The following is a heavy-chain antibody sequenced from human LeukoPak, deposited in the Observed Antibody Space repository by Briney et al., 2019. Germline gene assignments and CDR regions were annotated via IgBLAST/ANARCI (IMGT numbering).Heavy chain of an antibody. CDR1: GGSISGYY. J-gene: IGHJ4*02. D-gene: IGHD6-13*01. CDR3: ARGIAAAAKQGGFDF. V-gene: IGHV4-4*07. Sequence: SETLSLTCTVSGGSISGYYWSWIRQPAGKGLEWIGRIYTTGSTNYNPSLKSRVTMSVDTSKNHFSLKLSSVTSPDTAVYYCARGIAAAAKQGGFDFWGQGTLVTVSS. CDR2: IYTTGST.